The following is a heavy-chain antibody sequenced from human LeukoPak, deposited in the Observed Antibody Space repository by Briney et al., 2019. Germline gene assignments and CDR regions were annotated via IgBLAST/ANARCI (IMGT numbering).Heavy chain of an antibody. Sequence: GGSLRLSCAASGFTFSDYYMSWIRQAPGKGLEWVSSISSNSNYIYYADSVKGRFTISRDNAKNSLYLQMNSLRAEDTAVYYCARDGHTIGDAFDIWGQGTMVTVSS. CDR1: GFTFSDYY. CDR2: ISSNSNYI. D-gene: IGHD2-2*01. J-gene: IGHJ3*02. V-gene: IGHV3-11*06. CDR3: ARDGHTIGDAFDI.